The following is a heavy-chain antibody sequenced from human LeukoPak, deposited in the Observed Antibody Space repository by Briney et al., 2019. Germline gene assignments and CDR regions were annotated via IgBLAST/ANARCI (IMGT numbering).Heavy chain of an antibody. CDR3: ARESPTSGIDS. D-gene: IGHD2-15*01. V-gene: IGHV3-53*01. J-gene: IGHJ5*01. CDR1: GFSVDSNY. Sequence: PGGSLRLSCSASGFSVDSNYMSWVRQAPGKGLEWVSVIYSNGKEYYAESAKDRFTISRDISKNSLDLQMNRLRGEDTAVYYCARESPTSGIDSWGQGTLVIVSS. CDR2: IYSNGKE.